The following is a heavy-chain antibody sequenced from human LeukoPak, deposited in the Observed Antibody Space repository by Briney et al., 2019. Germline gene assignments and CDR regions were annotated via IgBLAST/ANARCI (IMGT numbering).Heavy chain of an antibody. CDR1: GFTFSDYY. V-gene: IGHV3-11*01. CDR3: ARDDYVWGSYRAFDC. J-gene: IGHJ4*02. D-gene: IGHD3-16*02. CDR2: ISSSGSTI. Sequence: GGSLRLSCAASGFTFSDYYMSWIRQAPGKGLEWVSYISSSGSTIYYADSVKGRFTISRDNAKNSLYLQMNSLRAEDTAVYYCARDDYVWGSYRAFDCWGQGTLVTVSS.